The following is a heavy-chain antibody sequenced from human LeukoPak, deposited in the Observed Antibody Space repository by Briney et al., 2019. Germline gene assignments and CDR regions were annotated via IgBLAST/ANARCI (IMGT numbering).Heavy chain of an antibody. V-gene: IGHV4-31*03. CDR2: IYYSGST. CDR1: GGSISSGGYY. CDR3: ATESRYSSSWYGPGDY. Sequence: SETLSLTCTVSGGSISSGGYYWSWIRQHPRKGLEWIGYIYYSGSTYYNPSLKSRVTISVDTSKNQFSLKLSSVTAADTAVYYCATESRYSSSWYGPGDYWGQGTLVTVSS. D-gene: IGHD6-13*01. J-gene: IGHJ4*02.